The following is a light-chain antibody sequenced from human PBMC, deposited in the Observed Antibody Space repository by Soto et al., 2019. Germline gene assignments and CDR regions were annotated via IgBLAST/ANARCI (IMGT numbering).Light chain of an antibody. CDR1: QSIRSW. V-gene: IGKV1-5*03. Sequence: DIQMTQSPSTLSASVGDRVTITCRARQSIRSWMTWYQQKPGKAPKLLIYKASSLESGVPSRFSGSGSGTEFTLTISSMQPDDVATYYYQQYNSYSPYTFGQGTKLEIK. CDR3: QQYNSYSPYT. CDR2: KAS. J-gene: IGKJ2*01.